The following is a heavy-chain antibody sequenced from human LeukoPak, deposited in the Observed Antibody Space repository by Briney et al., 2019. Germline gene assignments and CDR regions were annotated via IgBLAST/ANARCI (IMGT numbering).Heavy chain of an antibody. Sequence: SETLSLTCTVSGGSISSYYWSWIRQPPGKGLEGIGYIYNSGSTNYNPSLKSRVTISVDTSKNQVSLKLSSVTAADTAVYYCARFQSSSSWDYYYGLDVWGQGTTVTVSS. CDR2: IYNSGST. V-gene: IGHV4-59*01. CDR3: ARFQSSSSWDYYYGLDV. D-gene: IGHD6-13*01. CDR1: GGSISSYY. J-gene: IGHJ6*02.